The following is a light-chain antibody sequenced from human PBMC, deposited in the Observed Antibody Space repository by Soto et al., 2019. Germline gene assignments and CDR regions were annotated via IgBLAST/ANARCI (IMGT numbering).Light chain of an antibody. CDR2: RAS. CDR1: QSITTN. V-gene: IGKV3-15*01. J-gene: IGKJ1*01. Sequence: EIVMTQSPPALSVSPGERATHSCRASQSITTNVAWFQQKPGQAPSLLIFRASVRASGVPARFSGSGSGTEFTLTINSLQSEDFAVYFCHQYENWPKTFGQGTKVDIK. CDR3: HQYENWPKT.